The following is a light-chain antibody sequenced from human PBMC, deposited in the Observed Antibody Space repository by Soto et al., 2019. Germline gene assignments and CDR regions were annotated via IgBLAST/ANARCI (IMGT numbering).Light chain of an antibody. CDR3: QTYDVSLSAGI. CDR1: SSNIGAGSD. J-gene: IGLJ2*01. V-gene: IGLV1-40*01. Sequence: QSVLTQPPSVSGAPGQRVTISCTGTSSNIGAGSDVHWYQQLPGTAPRLLIYDNSNRASGVPDRFSDSKSGTSASLDISGLQAEDEADYYCQTYDVSLSAGIFGGGTKLTVL. CDR2: DNS.